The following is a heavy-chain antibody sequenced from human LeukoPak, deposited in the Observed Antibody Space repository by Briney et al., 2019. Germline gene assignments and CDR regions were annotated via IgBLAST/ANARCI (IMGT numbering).Heavy chain of an antibody. J-gene: IGHJ3*02. CDR1: GFTFSSYA. V-gene: IGHV3-23*01. CDR3: ARGGRYSRAFDI. CDR2: ISGSGGST. D-gene: IGHD3-9*01. Sequence: GGSLRLSCAASGFTFSSYAMSWVRQAPGKGLEWVSAISGSGGSTYYADSVKGRFTISRDNSKNTLYLQMNSLRAEDTAVYYCARGGRYSRAFDIWGQGTMVTVSS.